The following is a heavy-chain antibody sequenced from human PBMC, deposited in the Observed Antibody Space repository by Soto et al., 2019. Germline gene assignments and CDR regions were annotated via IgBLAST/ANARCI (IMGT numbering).Heavy chain of an antibody. Sequence: LRLSCAASAFTFNNYAMSWVRQAPGKGLEWVSGIGGSGRTTYYADSVKGRFTISRDNSNNTLFLQMNSLRAEDTAVYYCAKSRYSDSSGDFYDYWGQGTLVTVSS. CDR3: AKSRYSDSSGDFYDY. CDR1: AFTFNNYA. CDR2: IGGSGRTT. J-gene: IGHJ4*02. V-gene: IGHV3-23*01. D-gene: IGHD3-22*01.